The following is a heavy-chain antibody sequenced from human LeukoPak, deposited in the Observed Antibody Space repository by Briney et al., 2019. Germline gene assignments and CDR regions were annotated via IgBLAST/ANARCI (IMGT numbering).Heavy chain of an antibody. V-gene: IGHV3-30*02. D-gene: IGHD3-10*01. CDR1: GFTFSGFG. CDR3: GYYNSGRYSTPDS. CDR2: IHTDQTIQ. Sequence: GGSRRLSCAASGFTFSGFGMHGVRQAPGKGREGGAYIHTDQTIQYYAGSVKGRFTISRDNSKNTLYLQMKTLRSEDTAVYYCGYYNSGRYSTPDSWGQGTQVTVSS. J-gene: IGHJ5*01.